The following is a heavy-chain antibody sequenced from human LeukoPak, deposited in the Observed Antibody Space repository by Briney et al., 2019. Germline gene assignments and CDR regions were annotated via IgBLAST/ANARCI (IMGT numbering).Heavy chain of an antibody. CDR2: ISGSGGST. CDR1: GFTFSSYA. Sequence: GGSLRLSCAVSGFTFSSYAMSWVRQAPGEGLEWVSAISGSGGSTYYADSVKGRFTISRDNSKNTLYLQMNSLRAEDTAVYYCAKDRIAARSFDYWGQGTLVTVSS. D-gene: IGHD6-6*01. V-gene: IGHV3-23*01. J-gene: IGHJ4*02. CDR3: AKDRIAARSFDY.